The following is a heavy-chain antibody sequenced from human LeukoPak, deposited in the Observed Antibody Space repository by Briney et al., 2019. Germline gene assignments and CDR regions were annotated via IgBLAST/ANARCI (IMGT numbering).Heavy chain of an antibody. V-gene: IGHV6-1*01. CDR1: RDSVSSNSAA. CDR2: TYYRSKWYN. CDR3: ARSPSRVRGVDYYGMDV. Sequence: SQTLSLTCALSRDSVSSNSAAWNWIRQSPSRGLEWLGRTYYRSKWYNDYAVSVKSRITISPDTSKNQFSLQLNSVTPEDTPVYYCARSPSRVRGVDYYGMDVWGQGTTVTVSS. D-gene: IGHD3-10*01. J-gene: IGHJ6*02.